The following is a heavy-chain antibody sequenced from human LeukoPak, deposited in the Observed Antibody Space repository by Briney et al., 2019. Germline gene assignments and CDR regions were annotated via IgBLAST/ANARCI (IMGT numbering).Heavy chain of an antibody. CDR1: GYTFTGYY. Sequence: ASVKVSCKASGYTFTGYYMHWVRQAPGQGLEWVGWINPNSGGTHFAQKFQGRVTMTRDTSISTAYMELSRLRSDDTAVYYCAREIGYSSSWYKNWGQGTLVTVSS. CDR3: AREIGYSSSWYKN. V-gene: IGHV1-2*02. J-gene: IGHJ4*02. CDR2: INPNSGGT. D-gene: IGHD6-13*01.